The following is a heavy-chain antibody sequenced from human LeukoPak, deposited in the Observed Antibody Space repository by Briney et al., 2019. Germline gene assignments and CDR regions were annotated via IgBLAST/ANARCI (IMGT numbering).Heavy chain of an antibody. CDR1: GYTFTSYG. V-gene: IGHV1-18*01. J-gene: IGHJ4*02. Sequence: GASVKVSCTASGYTFTSYGISWVRQAPGQGLEWMGWISAYNGNTNYAQKLQGRVTMTTDTSTSTAYMELRSLRSDDTAVYYCARDDYDILTGYLTRDYWGQGTLVTVSS. CDR3: ARDDYDILTGYLTRDY. CDR2: ISAYNGNT. D-gene: IGHD3-9*01.